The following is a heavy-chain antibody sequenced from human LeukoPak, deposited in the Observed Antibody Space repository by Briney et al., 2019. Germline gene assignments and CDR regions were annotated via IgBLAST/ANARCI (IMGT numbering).Heavy chain of an antibody. CDR2: INPGDSDT. Sequence: GESLKISCQASGYSFTGSWIGWARQMPGKGLEWMAIINPGDSDTRYSPSFQGQVTISADKSISTAYLQWSSLKASDTAMYYCASSRYDILTGYSYFEYWGQGTLVTVSS. CDR3: ASSRYDILTGYSYFEY. D-gene: IGHD3-9*01. V-gene: IGHV5-51*01. CDR1: GYSFTGSW. J-gene: IGHJ4*02.